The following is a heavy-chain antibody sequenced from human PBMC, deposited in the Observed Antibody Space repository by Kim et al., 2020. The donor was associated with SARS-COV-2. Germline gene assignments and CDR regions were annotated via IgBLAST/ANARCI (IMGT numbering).Heavy chain of an antibody. CDR2: ITKSSTTI. CDR1: GFTFSAYD. CDR3: VRDRMGGAFDM. V-gene: IGHV3-48*02. D-gene: IGHD3-16*01. Sequence: GGSLRLSCATPGFTFSAYDMNWVRQAPGKGLEWLSFITKSSTTIYYADSVEGRFTISRDNAKNSLFLQVNSLRDEDTALYYCVRDRMGGAFDMWGQGTMVTVSS. J-gene: IGHJ3*02.